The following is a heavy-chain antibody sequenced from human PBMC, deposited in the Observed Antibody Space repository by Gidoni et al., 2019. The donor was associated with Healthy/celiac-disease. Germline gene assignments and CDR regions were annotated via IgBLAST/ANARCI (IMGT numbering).Heavy chain of an antibody. Sequence: QVQLQESGPGLVKPSQTLSLTCTVSGGSISSGDYYWSWIRQPPGKGLEWIGYIYYSGSTYYNPSLKSRVTISVDTSKNQFSLKLSSVTAADTAVYYCVGGPDCSGGSCYSGGSDYWGQGTLVTVSS. V-gene: IGHV4-30-4*01. CDR2: IYYSGST. J-gene: IGHJ4*02. CDR1: GGSISSGDYY. D-gene: IGHD2-15*01. CDR3: VGGPDCSGGSCYSGGSDY.